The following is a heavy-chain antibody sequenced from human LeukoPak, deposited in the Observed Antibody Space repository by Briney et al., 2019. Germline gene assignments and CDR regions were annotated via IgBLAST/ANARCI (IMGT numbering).Heavy chain of an antibody. Sequence: PGGSLRLSCAASGFTFSNYWMTWVRQAPGKGLEWISYIGKRGTDINYADSVKGRFTVSRDNAKSSLFLQMDNLRAEDTAVYYCATTARVGQNWGQGTLVTVSS. CDR2: IGKRGTDI. CDR1: GFTFSNYW. J-gene: IGHJ4*02. CDR3: ATTARVGQN. D-gene: IGHD3/OR15-3a*01. V-gene: IGHV3-11*01.